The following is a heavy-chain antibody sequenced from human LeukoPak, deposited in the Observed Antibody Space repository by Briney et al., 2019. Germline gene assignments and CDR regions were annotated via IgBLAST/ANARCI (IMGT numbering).Heavy chain of an antibody. V-gene: IGHV3-30*04. J-gene: IGHJ4*02. CDR3: AKDPDQYSGYDLSYFDY. Sequence: PGRSLRLSCAASGFTFSSYAMHWVRQAPGKGLEWVAVISSDGSNKYYADSMKGRFTISRDNSKNTLYLQMNSLRAEDTAVYYCAKDPDQYSGYDLSYFDYWGQGTLVTVSS. D-gene: IGHD5-12*01. CDR1: GFTFSSYA. CDR2: ISSDGSNK.